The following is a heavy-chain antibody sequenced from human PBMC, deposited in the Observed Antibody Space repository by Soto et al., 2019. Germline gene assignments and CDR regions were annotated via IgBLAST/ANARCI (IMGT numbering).Heavy chain of an antibody. J-gene: IGHJ3*02. Sequence: QSGGSLRLSCAASGFTFSSYWMSWVRQAPGKGLEWVANIKQDGSEKYYVDSVKGRFTISRDNAKNSLYLQMNSLRAEDTAVYYCARVPSNGDYDSSGYYGPDDAFDIWGQGTMVTVSS. CDR3: ARVPSNGDYDSSGYYGPDDAFDI. CDR1: GFTFSSYW. D-gene: IGHD3-22*01. V-gene: IGHV3-7*01. CDR2: IKQDGSEK.